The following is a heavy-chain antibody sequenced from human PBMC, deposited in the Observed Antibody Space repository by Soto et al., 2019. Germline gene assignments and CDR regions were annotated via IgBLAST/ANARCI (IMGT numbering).Heavy chain of an antibody. CDR2: IYWNDDK. Sequence: SGPTLVNPIETLTLTCTFSGLSLTRSGVGVGWIRQPPGKALEWLALIYWNDDKRYSPFLESRLTITKDTSKNQVVLTMTNMDPVDTATYFCAHRLGSRGPFDNWGQGLLVTVSS. V-gene: IGHV2-5*01. CDR3: AHRLGSRGPFDN. J-gene: IGHJ4*02. D-gene: IGHD6-25*01. CDR1: GLSLTRSGVG.